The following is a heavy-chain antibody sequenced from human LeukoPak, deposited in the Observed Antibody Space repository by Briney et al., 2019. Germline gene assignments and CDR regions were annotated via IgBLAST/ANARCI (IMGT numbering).Heavy chain of an antibody. D-gene: IGHD5-24*01. J-gene: IGHJ4*02. V-gene: IGHV3-48*01. Sequence: GKSLRLSCATSGFTLNNFGMHWVRQAPGKGLEWISYIGIDSGNTNYADSVKGRFTISGDKAKNSLYLQMNSLRVEDTAVYYCARDYKYAFDNWGQGTLVTVSS. CDR2: IGIDSGNT. CDR1: GFTLNNFG. CDR3: ARDYKYAFDN.